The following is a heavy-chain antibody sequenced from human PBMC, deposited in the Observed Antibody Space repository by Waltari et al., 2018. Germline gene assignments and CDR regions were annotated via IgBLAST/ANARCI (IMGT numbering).Heavy chain of an antibody. V-gene: IGHV4-34*01. D-gene: IGHD6-6*01. CDR3: ASLSYSSSSPFDY. Sequence: QVQLQQWGAGLLKPSETLSLTCAVYGGSFSGYYWSWIRQPPGKGLEWIGEINHSGSNKHHPYLTSRVNISVDTSKNQFSLKLSSVTAADTAVYYCASLSYSSSSPFDYWGQGTLVTVSS. CDR2: INHSGSN. CDR1: GGSFSGYY. J-gene: IGHJ4*02.